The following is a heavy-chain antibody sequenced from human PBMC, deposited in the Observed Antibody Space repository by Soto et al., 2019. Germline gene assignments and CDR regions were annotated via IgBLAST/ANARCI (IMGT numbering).Heavy chain of an antibody. Sequence: QVQLVQSGAEVKKPGASVKVSCKASGYTFTSYDINWVRQATGQGLEWMGWMNPNSGNTGYAQKFQGRVTMPRNTSIRTAYMELSSLRSEDTAVYYCARRGYSSSWYYYYYYRMDVCGQGTTVTVSS. CDR1: GYTFTSYD. V-gene: IGHV1-8*01. J-gene: IGHJ6*02. CDR2: MNPNSGNT. CDR3: ARRGYSSSWYYYYYYRMDV. D-gene: IGHD6-13*01.